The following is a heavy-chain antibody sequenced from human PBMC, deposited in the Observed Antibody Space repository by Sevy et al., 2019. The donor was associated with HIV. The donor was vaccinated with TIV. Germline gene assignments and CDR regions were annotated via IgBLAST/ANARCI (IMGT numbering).Heavy chain of an antibody. Sequence: GGSLRLSCEGSGFIFNSYWMSWVRQAPGKGLEWEANIKEDGSEENYVDSVKGRFTISRDNAKNSVYLEMNSLRVEDTAVYFCASEYSFAAFFDYWGQGTRVTVSS. D-gene: IGHD5-12*01. CDR1: GFIFNSYW. CDR2: IKEDGSEE. J-gene: IGHJ4*02. V-gene: IGHV3-7*01. CDR3: ASEYSFAAFFDY.